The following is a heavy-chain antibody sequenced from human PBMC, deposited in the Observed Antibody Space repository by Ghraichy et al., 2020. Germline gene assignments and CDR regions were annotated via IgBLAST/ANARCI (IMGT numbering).Heavy chain of an antibody. V-gene: IGHV3-9*01. CDR3: AKGAARTRGYYGMDV. CDR2: ISWNSGSI. Sequence: GGSLRLSCAASGFTFDDYAMHWVRQAPGKGLEWVSGISWNSGSIGYADSVKGRFTISRDNAKNSLYLQMNSLRAEDTALYYCAKGAARTRGYYGMDVWGQGPTVTVSS. J-gene: IGHJ6*02. CDR1: GFTFDDYA.